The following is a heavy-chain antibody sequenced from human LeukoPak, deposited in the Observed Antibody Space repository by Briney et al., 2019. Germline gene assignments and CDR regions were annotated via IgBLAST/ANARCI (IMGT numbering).Heavy chain of an antibody. J-gene: IGHJ4*02. CDR3: AREKSQTYSGSFGY. Sequence: GGSLRLSCAASGFTFSSYEMNWVRQAPGKGLEWLSYISTSGSTKHYADSVKGRFSISRDNAKNPLYLQMNSLRGEDTAVYYCAREKSQTYSGSFGYWGQGTLVTVSS. CDR1: GFTFSSYE. D-gene: IGHD1-26*01. V-gene: IGHV3-48*03. CDR2: ISTSGSTK.